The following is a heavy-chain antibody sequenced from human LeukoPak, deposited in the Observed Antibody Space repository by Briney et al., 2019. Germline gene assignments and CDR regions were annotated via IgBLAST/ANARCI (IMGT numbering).Heavy chain of an antibody. CDR1: GFTFSSYG. D-gene: IGHD6-13*01. V-gene: IGHV3-30*02. CDR2: IRYDGSNK. CDR3: AKDKIFGQQLALDY. Sequence: GGSLRLSCAASGFTFSSYGMHWVRQALGKGLEWVAFIRYDGSNKYYADSVKGRFTISRDNSKNALYLQMNSLRAEDTAVYYCAKDKIFGQQLALDYWGQGTLVTVSS. J-gene: IGHJ4*02.